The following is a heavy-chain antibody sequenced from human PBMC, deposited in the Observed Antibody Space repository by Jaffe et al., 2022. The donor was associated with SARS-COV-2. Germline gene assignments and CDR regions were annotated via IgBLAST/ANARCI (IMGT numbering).Heavy chain of an antibody. CDR3: AKQGFGYYDILTGYYDAFDI. CDR1: GFTFSSYA. V-gene: IGHV3-23*01. Sequence: EVQLLESGGGLVQPGGSLRLSCAASGFTFSSYAMSWVRQAPGKGLEWVSAISGSGGSTYYADSVKGRFTISRDNSKNTLYLQMNSLRAEDTAVYYCAKQGFGYYDILTGYYDAFDIWGQGTMVTVSS. CDR2: ISGSGGST. D-gene: IGHD3-9*01. J-gene: IGHJ3*02.